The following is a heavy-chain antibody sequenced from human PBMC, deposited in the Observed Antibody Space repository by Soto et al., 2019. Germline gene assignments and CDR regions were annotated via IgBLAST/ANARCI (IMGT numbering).Heavy chain of an antibody. D-gene: IGHD3-22*01. Sequence: KPSETLSLTCTVSGGSISSYYWSWIRQPPGKGLEWIGYIYYSGSTNYNPSLKSRVTISVDTSKNQFSLKLSSVTAADTAVYYCAREPPDYYDSSGYYQKHYFDYWGQGTLVTVSS. CDR3: AREPPDYYDSSGYYQKHYFDY. CDR1: GGSISSYY. V-gene: IGHV4-59*01. J-gene: IGHJ4*02. CDR2: IYYSGST.